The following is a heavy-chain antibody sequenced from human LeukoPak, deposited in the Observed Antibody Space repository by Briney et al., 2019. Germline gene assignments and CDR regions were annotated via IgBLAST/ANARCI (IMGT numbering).Heavy chain of an antibody. CDR1: GFTFSSYA. J-gene: IGHJ6*02. D-gene: IGHD6-13*01. CDR3: ARDKIAAAGTDYYYGMDV. Sequence: GGSLRLSCAASGFTFSSYAMSWVRQAPGKGLEWVSYISSSSSTIYYADSVKGRFTISRDNAKNSLYLQMNSLRAEDTAVYYCARDKIAAAGTDYYYGMDVWGQGTTVTVSS. V-gene: IGHV3-48*04. CDR2: ISSSSSTI.